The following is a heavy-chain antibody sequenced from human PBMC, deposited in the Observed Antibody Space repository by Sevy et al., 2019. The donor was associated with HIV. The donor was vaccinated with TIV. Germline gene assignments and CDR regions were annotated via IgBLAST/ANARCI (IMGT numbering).Heavy chain of an antibody. D-gene: IGHD5-18*01. CDR2: IIPIFGTA. CDR1: GGTFSSYA. CDR3: ARIVRNVDTAMVGPGSSAPHYYYYGMDV. J-gene: IGHJ6*02. V-gene: IGHV1-69*13. Sequence: ASVKVSCKASGGTFSSYAISWVRQAPGQGLEWMGGIIPIFGTANYAQKFQGRVTITADESTSTAYMELGSLSSEDTAVYYCARIVRNVDTAMVGPGSSAPHYYYYGMDVWGQGTTVTVSS.